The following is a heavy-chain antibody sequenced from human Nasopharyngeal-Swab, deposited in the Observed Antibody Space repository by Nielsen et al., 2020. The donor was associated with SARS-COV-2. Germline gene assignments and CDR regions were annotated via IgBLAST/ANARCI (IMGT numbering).Heavy chain of an antibody. CDR1: DYSISSYY. J-gene: IGHJ6*02. D-gene: IGHD3-22*01. CDR2: IYYSGSP. V-gene: IGHV4-59*13. Sequence: SDTLSLTCTVSDYSISSYYWTWIRQPPGKGLEWIGYIYYSGSPNYNPSLKSRVTLSLDTSKSQLSLKLSSVTAADTTVYYCARVHYYDSTYYYYGLDVWGQGTTVTVSS. CDR3: ARVHYYDSTYYYYGLDV.